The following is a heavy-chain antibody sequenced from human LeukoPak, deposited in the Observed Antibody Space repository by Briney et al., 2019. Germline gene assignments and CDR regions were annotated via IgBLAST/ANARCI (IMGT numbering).Heavy chain of an antibody. CDR2: IYHSGST. D-gene: IGHD1-26*01. CDR3: ARDRGGSNTDY. V-gene: IGHV4-38-2*02. J-gene: IGHJ4*02. CDR1: GYSISSGYY. Sequence: PSETLSLTCTVSGYSISSGYYWGWIRQPPGKGLEWIGSIYHSGSTYYNPSLKSRVTISVDTSKNQFSLKLSSVTAADTAVYYCARDRGGSNTDYWGQGTLVTVSS.